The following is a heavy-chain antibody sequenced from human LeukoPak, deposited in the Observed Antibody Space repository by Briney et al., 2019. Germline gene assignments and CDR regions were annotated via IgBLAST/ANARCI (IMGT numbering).Heavy chain of an antibody. CDR3: ARAGEWDYDDSSGYHNAAFDI. CDR1: GYTFTDYY. V-gene: IGHV1-2*02. J-gene: IGHJ3*02. CDR2: INPHSGGT. D-gene: IGHD3-22*01. Sequence: ASVKVSCKASGYTFTDYYMHWVRQAPGQGLEWMGWINPHSGGTNYAQKFQGRVSMTRDTSISTAYMELSRLRSDDTAVYYCARAGEWDYDDSSGYHNAAFDIWGQGTMVTVSS.